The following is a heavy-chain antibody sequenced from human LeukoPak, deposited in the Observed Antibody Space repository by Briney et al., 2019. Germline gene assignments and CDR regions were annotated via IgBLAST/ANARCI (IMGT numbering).Heavy chain of an antibody. Sequence: PSQTLSLTCTVSGGSISSGGYYWSWIRQHPGKGLEWIGYIYYSGNTHYNPSLKSRVTMSVDKPKNQFSLNLTSVTAADTAVYYCARVRIVRGVIYWFDPWGQGTLVTVSS. J-gene: IGHJ5*02. CDR1: GGSISSGGYY. V-gene: IGHV4-31*03. CDR2: IYYSGNT. D-gene: IGHD3-10*01. CDR3: ARVRIVRGVIYWFDP.